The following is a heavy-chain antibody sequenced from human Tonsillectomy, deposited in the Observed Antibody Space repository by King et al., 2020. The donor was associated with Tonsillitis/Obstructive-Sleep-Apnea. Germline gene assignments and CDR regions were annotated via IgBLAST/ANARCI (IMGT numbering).Heavy chain of an antibody. V-gene: IGHV2-5*02. CDR1: GFSLSTSGVG. CDR3: AHRPSGSYSFDY. J-gene: IGHJ4*02. D-gene: IGHD1-26*01. Sequence: ITLKESGPTLVKPTQTLTLTCTFSGFSLSTSGVGLGWFRHPPGKVLEGLALIYCDDVKRYSPSLKSRLTITKDTSKNQVVLTMTNMDPVDTATYYCAHRPSGSYSFDYWGQGTLVTVSS. CDR2: IYCDDVK.